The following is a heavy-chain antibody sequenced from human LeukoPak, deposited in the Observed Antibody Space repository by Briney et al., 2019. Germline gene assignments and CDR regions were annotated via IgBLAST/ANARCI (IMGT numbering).Heavy chain of an antibody. D-gene: IGHD2-21*02. V-gene: IGHV3-53*01. CDR2: IYSGGST. J-gene: IGHJ4*02. CDR3: AREGDLDFDY. Sequence: GGSLRLSCAASGFTVSSNYMSWVRQAPGKGLEWVSVIYSGGSTDCADSVKGRFTISRDNSKNTLYLQMNSLRVEDTAVYYCAREGDLDFDYWGQGTLVTVSS. CDR1: GFTVSSNY.